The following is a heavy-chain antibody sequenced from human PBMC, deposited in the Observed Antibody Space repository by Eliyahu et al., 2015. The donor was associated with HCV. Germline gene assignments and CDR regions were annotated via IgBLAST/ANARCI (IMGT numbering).Heavy chain of an antibody. CDR3: ARFSFRTLLWFGELSWGFDY. J-gene: IGHJ4*02. Sequence: QVQLQQWGAGLLKPSETLSLTCAVYGGSFSGYYWXWIRQPPGKGLEWIGEINHSGSTNYNPSLKSRVTISVDTSKNQFSLKLSSVTAADTAVYYCARFSFRTLLWFGELSWGFDYWGQGTLVTVSS. V-gene: IGHV4-34*01. CDR2: INHSGST. D-gene: IGHD3-10*01. CDR1: GGSFSGYY.